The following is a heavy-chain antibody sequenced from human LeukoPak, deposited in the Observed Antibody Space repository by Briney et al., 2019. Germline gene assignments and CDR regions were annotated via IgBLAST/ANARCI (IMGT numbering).Heavy chain of an antibody. CDR3: ARALYYSSRYFFFDY. CDR1: GGSISSRNHY. D-gene: IGHD3-22*01. V-gene: IGHV4-31*03. CDR2: IFYSGST. J-gene: IGHJ4*02. Sequence: SETLSLTCSVSGGSISSRNHYWSWIRQHPGKGLEWIGYIFYSGSTHYNPSLKSRVTISVDPSKNQFSLKLSSVTAADTAVYYCARALYYSSRYFFFDYWGQGILVTASS.